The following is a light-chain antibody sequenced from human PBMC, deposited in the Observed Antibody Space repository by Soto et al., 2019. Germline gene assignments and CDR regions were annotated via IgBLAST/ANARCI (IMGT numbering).Light chain of an antibody. CDR1: QSVSSSY. Sequence: EIVLTQSPGTLSLSPGERATLSCRASQSVSSSYLAWYQQKPGQAPRLLIYGASSRATGIPDRFSDSGSGTDFTLTISRLEPEDFAVYYCQQYGSSPQGCTFGQGTKLEIK. CDR2: GAS. V-gene: IGKV3-20*01. J-gene: IGKJ2*02. CDR3: QQYGSSPQGCT.